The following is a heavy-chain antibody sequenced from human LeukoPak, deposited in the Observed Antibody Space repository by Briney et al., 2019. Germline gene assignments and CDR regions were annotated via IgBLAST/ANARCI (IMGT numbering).Heavy chain of an antibody. CDR3: ARGIAAAGTLVAFDI. CDR2: IYYSGST. D-gene: IGHD6-13*01. J-gene: IGHJ3*02. CDR1: GGSISSGGYY. Sequence: PSETLSLTCTVSGGSISSGGYYWSWIRQHPGKGLEWIGYIYYSGSTYYNPSLKSRVTISVDTSKNQFSLKLSSVTAADTAVYYCARGIAAAGTLVAFDIWGQGTMVTVSS. V-gene: IGHV4-31*03.